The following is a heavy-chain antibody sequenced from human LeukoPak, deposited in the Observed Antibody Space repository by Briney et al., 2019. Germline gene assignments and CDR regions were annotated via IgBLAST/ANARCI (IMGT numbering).Heavy chain of an antibody. Sequence: SETLSLTCAVSGDSVSFSYWSWIRQPPGKGLEWIGYVFHTGDSNCNPSLKRRVTMSLDTSKNQLSLRLTSVTAADTAVYYCARADSSGYYQPDYFDYWGQGTLVTVSS. J-gene: IGHJ4*02. CDR3: ARADSSGYYQPDYFDY. V-gene: IGHV4-59*08. CDR1: GDSVSFSY. CDR2: VFHTGDS. D-gene: IGHD3-22*01.